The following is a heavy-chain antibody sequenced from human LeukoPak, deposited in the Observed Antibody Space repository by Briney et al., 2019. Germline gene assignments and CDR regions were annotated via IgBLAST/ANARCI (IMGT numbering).Heavy chain of an antibody. Sequence: PGGSLRLSCAASGFTFSSYGMHWVRQAPGKGLEWVAVISYDGSNKYYADSVKGRFTISRDNSKNTLYLQMNSLRAEDTAVYYCAKDARRREMAYYFDYWGQGTLVTVSS. CDR2: ISYDGSNK. D-gene: IGHD5-24*01. V-gene: IGHV3-30*18. CDR1: GFTFSSYG. J-gene: IGHJ4*02. CDR3: AKDARRREMAYYFDY.